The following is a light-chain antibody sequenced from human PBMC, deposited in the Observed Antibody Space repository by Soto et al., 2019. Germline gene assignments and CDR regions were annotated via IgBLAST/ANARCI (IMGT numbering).Light chain of an antibody. CDR2: DDT. V-gene: IGLV2-23*01. J-gene: IGLJ1*01. Sequence: QSALAQLASVSRAPGQSITISCTGTVGLVSWYQQHPGKVPKLIIYDDTKRPSGVSSRFSGSKSGNTASLTISGLQTEDEADYYCCLYVGGRTYVFGTGTKVTVL. CDR1: VGL. CDR3: CLYVGGRTYV.